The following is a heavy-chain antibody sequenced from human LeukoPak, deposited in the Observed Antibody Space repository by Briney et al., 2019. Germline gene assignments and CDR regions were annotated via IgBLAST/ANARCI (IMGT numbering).Heavy chain of an antibody. V-gene: IGHV3-48*04. CDR2: ISRSGDTI. CDR1: GFTFSVYS. D-gene: IGHD2-2*01. Sequence: AGGSLRLSCAASGFTFSVYSMIWVRQAPGKGLEWISYISRSGDTIYNADSVKGRFTIPRDNAKNSQYLQMNSLRAEDTAVYFCAPVPGFWGPGTLVTVSS. CDR3: APVPGF. J-gene: IGHJ1*01.